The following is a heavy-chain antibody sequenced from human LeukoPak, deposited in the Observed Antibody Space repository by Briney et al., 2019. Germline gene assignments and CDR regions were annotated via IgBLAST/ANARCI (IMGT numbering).Heavy chain of an antibody. CDR3: ARDHQVRATPHI. CDR2: ISYSGST. V-gene: IGHV4-59*01. Sequence: PSETLSLTYTVSGGSISSYYWSWIRQPPGKGLQWIGYISYSGSTNYNPSLKSRVTISLDTSQNQFSLKLSSVTAADTAVYYCARDHQVRATPHIWGRGTMVSVSS. CDR1: GGSISSYY. J-gene: IGHJ3*02. D-gene: IGHD1-26*01.